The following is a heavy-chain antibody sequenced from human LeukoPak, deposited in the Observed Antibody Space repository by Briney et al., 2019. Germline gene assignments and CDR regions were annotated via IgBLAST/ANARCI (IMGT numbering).Heavy chain of an antibody. CDR2: ISGSDGST. V-gene: IGHV3-23*01. Sequence: PGGSLRLSCAASGFTFSSYAMSWVRQAPGKGLEWVASISGSDGSTFYRDSVRGRFTISRDNSANTLFLQMKNLRPEDTALYYCTKFDSWGRGVLVTVSS. J-gene: IGHJ4*02. CDR1: GFTFSSYA. CDR3: TKFDS.